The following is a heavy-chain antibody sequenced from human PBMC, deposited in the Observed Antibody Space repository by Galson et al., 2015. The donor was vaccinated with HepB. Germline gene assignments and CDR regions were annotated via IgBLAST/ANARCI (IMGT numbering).Heavy chain of an antibody. D-gene: IGHD3-16*01. CDR1: AFTFTDYY. CDR3: ARDRGKTGLSGNGGAFDI. Sequence: SLRLSCAASAFTFTDYYMAWVRQAPGKGLEWLAYINYGGTTAYYLDSVKGRFTIARDNTKNSVYLHMKNLRAEDTALYYCARDRGKTGLSGNGGAFDIWGQGTMVAVFS. J-gene: IGHJ3*02. CDR2: INYGGTTA. V-gene: IGHV3-11*01.